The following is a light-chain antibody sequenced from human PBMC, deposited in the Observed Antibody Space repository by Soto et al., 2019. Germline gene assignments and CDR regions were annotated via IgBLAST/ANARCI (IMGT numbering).Light chain of an antibody. J-gene: IGKJ3*01. CDR2: GAS. CDR3: QQYGNSPRFT. V-gene: IGKV3-20*01. Sequence: EIVLTQSPGTLSLSPGERATLSCRASQSVSSSYLAWYQQKPGQAPRLLIYGASSRATGIPDRFSGSGSGTDFTLTISRLELEDFAVYYCQQYGNSPRFTFGPGTKVDIK. CDR1: QSVSSSY.